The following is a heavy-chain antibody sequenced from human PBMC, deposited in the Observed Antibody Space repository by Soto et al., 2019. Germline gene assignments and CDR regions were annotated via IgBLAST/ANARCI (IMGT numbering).Heavy chain of an antibody. D-gene: IGHD4-17*01. CDR2: IIGGGGVK. V-gene: IGHV3-23*01. CDR1: ALTFSSPA. Sequence: PGGYAGHSTAASALTFSSPAMTLVPKALGKGMQWVSAIIGGGGVKYYADSVKGRFTTSRDNSKNTLYLQMNSLRAEDTTVYYCAKKIMAPTPQSDMDVWGQGTTVTVSS. J-gene: IGHJ6*02. CDR3: AKKIMAPTPQSDMDV.